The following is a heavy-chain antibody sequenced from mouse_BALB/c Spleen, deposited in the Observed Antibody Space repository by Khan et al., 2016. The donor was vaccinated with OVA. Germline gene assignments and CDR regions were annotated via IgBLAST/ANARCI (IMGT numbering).Heavy chain of an antibody. D-gene: IGHD2-1*01. J-gene: IGHJ3*01. V-gene: IGHV1S137*01. Sequence: QMQLEESGAELVRPGVSVKISCKGSGYIFTDFSMHWVKRSHAKSLEWIGVISTYYGDSIYNQNFKDKATLTVEKSSSTAYMELARLTSEDSAIYYCARGIGNYRFAYWGQGTLVTVSA. CDR3: ARGIGNYRFAY. CDR1: GYIFTDFS. CDR2: ISTYYGDS.